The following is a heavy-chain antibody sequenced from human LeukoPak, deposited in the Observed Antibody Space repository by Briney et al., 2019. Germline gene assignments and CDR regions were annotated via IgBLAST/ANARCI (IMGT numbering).Heavy chain of an antibody. CDR3: ARDLRLFGPPDGY. Sequence: GGSLRLSCAASGFTFSSYVMHWVRQAPGKGLEWVAVISYDGSNKYYADSVKGRFTISRDNSKNTLYLQMNSLRAEDTAVYYCARDLRLFGPPDGYWGQGTLVIVSS. V-gene: IGHV3-30-3*01. D-gene: IGHD3-10*01. CDR2: ISYDGSNK. CDR1: GFTFSSYV. J-gene: IGHJ4*02.